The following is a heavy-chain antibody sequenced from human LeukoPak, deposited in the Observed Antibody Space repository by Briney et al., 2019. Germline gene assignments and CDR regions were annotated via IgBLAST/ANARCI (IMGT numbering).Heavy chain of an antibody. CDR2: IYWNDDN. V-gene: IGHV2-5*01. Sequence: YGPTLVNPTQTLTLTCTFSGFSLSTSGVGVGWIRQSPRKALAWFALIYWNDDNRYSPSLKSRLTITKDTSKNQVVLTMTNMDPVDTATYYCAHYGDYRFMYYFDYWGQGTLVTVS. J-gene: IGHJ4*02. D-gene: IGHD4-17*01. CDR3: AHYGDYRFMYYFDY. CDR1: GFSLSTSGVG.